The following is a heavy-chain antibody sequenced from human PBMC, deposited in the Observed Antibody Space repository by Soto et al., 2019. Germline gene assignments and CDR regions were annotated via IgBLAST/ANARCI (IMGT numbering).Heavy chain of an antibody. CDR2: INAYNGNS. V-gene: IGHV1-18*01. CDR1: GYNFNTYG. J-gene: IGHJ4*02. CDR3: ARDYGRYFEPSFDY. D-gene: IGHD3-9*01. Sequence: QVHLVQSGAEVNKPGAPVKVSCKASGYNFNTYGISWVRQAPGQGLEWMGWINAYNGNSNYAQKLQGRVTMTTDTSTNTAYMELRSLRSDDTAMYYCARDYGRYFEPSFDYWGQGTLVTVSS.